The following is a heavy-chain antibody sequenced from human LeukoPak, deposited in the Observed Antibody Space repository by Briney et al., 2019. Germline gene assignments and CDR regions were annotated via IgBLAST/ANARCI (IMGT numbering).Heavy chain of an antibody. D-gene: IGHD6-13*01. J-gene: IGHJ4*02. Sequence: GGSLRLSCAASGFTFSSYAMSWVRPAPGKGLEWVSAISGSGGSTYYADSVKGRFTISRDNSKNTLYLQMNSLRAEDTAVYYCAKARGGDPIAAVFGYWGQGTLVTVSS. CDR1: GFTFSSYA. V-gene: IGHV3-23*01. CDR3: AKARGGDPIAAVFGY. CDR2: ISGSGGST.